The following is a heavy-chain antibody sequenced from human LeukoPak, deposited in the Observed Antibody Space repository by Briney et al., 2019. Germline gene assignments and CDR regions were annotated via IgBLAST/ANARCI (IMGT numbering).Heavy chain of an antibody. J-gene: IGHJ3*02. CDR3: AKHTIFGVVIIGAFDI. Sequence: GGSLRLSCAASGFTFSSYAMSWVRQAPGKGLEWVSATSGSGDSTYYADSVKGRFTISRDNSKNTLNLQMNSLRAEDTAVYYCAKHTIFGVVIIGAFDIWGQGTMVTVSS. CDR1: GFTFSSYA. D-gene: IGHD3-3*01. V-gene: IGHV3-23*01. CDR2: TSGSGDST.